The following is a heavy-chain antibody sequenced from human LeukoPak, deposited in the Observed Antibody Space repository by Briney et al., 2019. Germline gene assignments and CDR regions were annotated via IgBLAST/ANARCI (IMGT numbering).Heavy chain of an antibody. J-gene: IGHJ4*02. CDR3: ARGTTVVTPVDY. CDR2: IYYSGST. CDR1: GGSISSYY. D-gene: IGHD4-23*01. V-gene: IGHV4-59*01. Sequence: KPSETLSLTCTVSGGSISSYYWSWIRQPPGKGLEWIGYIYYSGSTNYNPSLKSRVTISVDTSKNQFSLKLSSVTAADTAVYYCARGTTVVTPVDYWGQGTLVTVSS.